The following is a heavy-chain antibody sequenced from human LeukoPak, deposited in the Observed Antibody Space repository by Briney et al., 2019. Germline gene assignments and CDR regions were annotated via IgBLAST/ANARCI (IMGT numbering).Heavy chain of an antibody. V-gene: IGHV3-23*01. Sequence: PGGSLRLSCAASGFTFDDYAMSWVRQAPGKGLEWVSAISGSGGSTYYADSVKGRFTISRDNSKNTLYLQMNSLRAEDTAVYYCAKTGWSGYYSPINYWGQGTLVTVSS. D-gene: IGHD3-3*01. CDR3: AKTGWSGYYSPINY. CDR2: ISGSGGST. J-gene: IGHJ4*02. CDR1: GFTFDDYA.